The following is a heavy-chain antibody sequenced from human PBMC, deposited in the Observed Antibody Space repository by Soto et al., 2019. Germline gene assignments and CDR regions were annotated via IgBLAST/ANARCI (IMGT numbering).Heavy chain of an antibody. V-gene: IGHV1-69*02. CDR2: IIPILGIA. J-gene: IGHJ5*02. CDR1: GGTFSSYT. D-gene: IGHD1-26*01. CDR3: ARAPSGSYWSWFDP. Sequence: SVKVSCKASGGTFSSYTISWVRQAPGQGLEWMGRIIPILGIANYAQKFQGRVTITRDTSANTAYMELSSLRSEDTAVYYCARAPSGSYWSWFDPWGQGTLVTVSS.